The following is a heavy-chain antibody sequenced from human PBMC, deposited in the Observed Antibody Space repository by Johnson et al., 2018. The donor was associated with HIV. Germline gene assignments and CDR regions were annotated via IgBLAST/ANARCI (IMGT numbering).Heavy chain of an antibody. J-gene: IGHJ3*02. CDR1: GFTFSSYA. V-gene: IGHV3-30-3*01. D-gene: IGHD4-17*01. CDR3: ASARMTTVTNDAFDI. CDR2: ISYDGSNK. Sequence: VQLVESGGGVVQPGRSLRLSCAASGFTFSSYAMHWVRQAPGKGLEWVAVISYDGSNKYYAASVTGRFTISRDNSKNTLYLQMNSLRAEDTAVYYGASARMTTVTNDAFDIWGQGTMVTVSS.